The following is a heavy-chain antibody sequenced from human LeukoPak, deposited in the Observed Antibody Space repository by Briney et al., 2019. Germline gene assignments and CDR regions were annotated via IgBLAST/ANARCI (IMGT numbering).Heavy chain of an antibody. V-gene: IGHV1-3*03. D-gene: IGHD3-3*01. CDR3: ARQKPFGPFDY. CDR1: GHTFSAYS. J-gene: IGHJ4*02. CDR2: ISGDNDNT. Sequence: ASVKVSCKTSGHTFSAYSIHWVRQAPGQGLEWMGWISGDNDNTKYAQAFNNRLTLTRDSFATTAYVELSSLRAEDMAVYYCARQKPFGPFDYWGKGTLVTVSS.